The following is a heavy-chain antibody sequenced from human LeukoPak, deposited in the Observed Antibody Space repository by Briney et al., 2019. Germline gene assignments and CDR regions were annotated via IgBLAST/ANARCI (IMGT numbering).Heavy chain of an antibody. CDR2: ISYDGSNK. CDR1: GFTFSSYG. J-gene: IGHJ4*02. V-gene: IGHV3-30*03. Sequence: GGSLRLSCAASGFTFSSYGMHWVRQAPGKGLEWVAVISYDGSNKYYADSVKGRFTISRDNSKNTLYLQMNSLRAEDTAVYYCAREGYSYGSGSDYWGQGTLVTVSS. D-gene: IGHD5-18*01. CDR3: AREGYSYGSGSDY.